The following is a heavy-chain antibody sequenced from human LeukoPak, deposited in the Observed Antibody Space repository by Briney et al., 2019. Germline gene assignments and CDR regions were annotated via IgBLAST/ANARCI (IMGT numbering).Heavy chain of an antibody. V-gene: IGHV3-48*01. Sequence: GGSLRLSCAASGFTFSSYSMNRIRQAPGKGLEWVSYISSSSSTIYYADSVKGRFTISRDNAKNSLYLQMNSLRAEDTAVYYCTRDSAIVVVINAFDIWGQGTMVTVSS. CDR1: GFTFSSYS. D-gene: IGHD3-22*01. CDR3: TRDSAIVVVINAFDI. J-gene: IGHJ3*02. CDR2: ISSSSSTI.